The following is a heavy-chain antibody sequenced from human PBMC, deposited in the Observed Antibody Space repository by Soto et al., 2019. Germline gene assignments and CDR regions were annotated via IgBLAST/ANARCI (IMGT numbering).Heavy chain of an antibody. CDR1: GDAFKSYA. CDR3: ARDPTNDYGDDTFDY. D-gene: IGHD4-17*01. V-gene: IGHV1-69*06. CDR2: IIPSYDRT. J-gene: IGHJ4*02. Sequence: QEMLLQSGSEVKKPGSSVKVSCKASGDAFKSYAIHWVRQAPGQGLEYMGRIIPSYDRTKYAQKFQGRLTVTADIYTSTVYMELSGLRFEDTAVYYCARDPTNDYGDDTFDYWGQGTKVIVSS.